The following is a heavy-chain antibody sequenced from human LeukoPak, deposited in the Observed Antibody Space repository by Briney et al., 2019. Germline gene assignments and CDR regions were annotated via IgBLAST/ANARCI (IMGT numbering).Heavy chain of an antibody. J-gene: IGHJ5*02. V-gene: IGHV3-74*01. D-gene: IGHD3-22*01. CDR1: GFTFSNYW. Sequence: GGSLRLSCAASGFTFSNYWMHWVRQAPGKGLVWVSGINSDGINTSYADSVKGRFTISRDNAKNTPNLQMNSLRAEDTAVYYCARDLGQYYDTSDNWFDPWGQGTLVTVSS. CDR2: INSDGINT. CDR3: ARDLGQYYDTSDNWFDP.